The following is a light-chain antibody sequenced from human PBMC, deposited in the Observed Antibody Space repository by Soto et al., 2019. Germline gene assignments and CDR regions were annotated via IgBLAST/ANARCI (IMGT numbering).Light chain of an antibody. CDR1: QSLLHSNGYNY. CDR2: LGS. V-gene: IGKV2-28*01. J-gene: IGKJ1*01. Sequence: DIVITQSPLSLPVTPREPSSISCRASQSLLHSNGYNYLDWYLQKPGQSPQLLIYLGSNRASGVPDRFSGSGSGTDFTLKISRVEAEDVGVYYCMQALQTRTFGQGTKVDIK. CDR3: MQALQTRT.